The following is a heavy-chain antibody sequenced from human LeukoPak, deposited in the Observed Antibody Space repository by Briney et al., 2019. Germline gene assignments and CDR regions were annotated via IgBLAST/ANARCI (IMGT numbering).Heavy chain of an antibody. CDR2: ISTSGTT. Sequence: PSETLSLTCTVSGASISSYYWNWIRQPAGSGLEWIGRISTSGTTNYNPSLKSRVSMSVDTSKNQFSLKLTSVTAADTAVYYCARDGTHNWFDPWGQGTLVTVSS. CDR1: GASISSYY. J-gene: IGHJ5*02. V-gene: IGHV4-4*07. CDR3: ARDGTHNWFDP. D-gene: IGHD1-26*01.